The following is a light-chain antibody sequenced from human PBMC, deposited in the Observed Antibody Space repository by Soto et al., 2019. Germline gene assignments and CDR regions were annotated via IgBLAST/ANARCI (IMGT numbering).Light chain of an antibody. V-gene: IGKV1-39*01. CDR1: QSISSY. Sequence: EIQMTQSPSAKSDSVGYTLTITCXASQSISSYLNWYQQKPGKAPKLLIYAASSLQSGVPSRFSGSGSGTDFTLTISSLQPEDFATYYCQQSYSTPTTFGQGTKVDI. CDR3: QQSYSTPTT. CDR2: AAS. J-gene: IGKJ1*01.